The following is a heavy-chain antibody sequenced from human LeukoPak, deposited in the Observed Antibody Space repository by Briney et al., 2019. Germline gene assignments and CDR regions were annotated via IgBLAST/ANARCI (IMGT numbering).Heavy chain of an antibody. CDR1: GFTFSSYG. Sequence: GGSLRLSCAASGFTFSSYGMHWVRQAPGKGLEWVTIISYDGNNKNYAASVKGRFTISRDNSKNTLYLQMNSLRAEDTAVYHCASTSKDSGVQGGQRGAFDIWGQGTMVTVSS. V-gene: IGHV3-30*19. J-gene: IGHJ3*02. CDR2: ISYDGNNK. CDR3: ASTSKDSGVQGGQRGAFDI. D-gene: IGHD3-10*01.